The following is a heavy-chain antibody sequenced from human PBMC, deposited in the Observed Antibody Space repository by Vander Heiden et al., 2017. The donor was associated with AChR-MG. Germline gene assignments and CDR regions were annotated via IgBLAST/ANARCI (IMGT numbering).Heavy chain of an antibody. Sequence: QVQLVESGGGVVQPGRSLRLSCAASGFTFSSYGMHWVRQAPGKGLEWVAVISFDGSNKYYADSVKGRFTISRDNSKNTLYLQMNSLRPEDTAVYYCAKIRGYYYHSRGGMNVWGQGTTVTVSS. J-gene: IGHJ6*02. CDR2: ISFDGSNK. D-gene: IGHD3-22*01. CDR1: GFTFSSYG. V-gene: IGHV3-30*18. CDR3: AKIRGYYYHSRGGMNV.